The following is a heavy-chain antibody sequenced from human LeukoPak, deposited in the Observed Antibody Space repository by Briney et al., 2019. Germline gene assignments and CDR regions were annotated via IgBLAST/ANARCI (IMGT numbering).Heavy chain of an antibody. CDR3: AREAVVDCSSTSCYRGFDY. V-gene: IGHV4-30-2*01. D-gene: IGHD2-2*02. Sequence: SETLSLTCAVSGGSISSGGYSWSWTRQPPGKGLEWLGYIYHSGSTYYNTSLKSRVTISVERSKNQFSLKLSSVSAGDTAVYYCAREAVVDCSSTSCYRGFDYWGQGTLVTVSS. J-gene: IGHJ4*02. CDR1: GGSISSGGYS. CDR2: IYHSGST.